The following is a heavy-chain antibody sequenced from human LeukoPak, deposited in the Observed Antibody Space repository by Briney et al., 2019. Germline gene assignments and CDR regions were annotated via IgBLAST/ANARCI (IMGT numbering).Heavy chain of an antibody. Sequence: ASVKVSCKASGYTFTSYGISWVRQAPGQGLEWMGWISAYNGNTNYAQKLQGRVTMTTDTSTSTAYMELRSLRSDDTAVYYCARDTKGGGYYYDSSGYYPDGAFDIWGQGTMVTVSS. CDR2: ISAYNGNT. D-gene: IGHD3-22*01. V-gene: IGHV1-18*01. CDR3: ARDTKGGGYYYDSSGYYPDGAFDI. J-gene: IGHJ3*02. CDR1: GYTFTSYG.